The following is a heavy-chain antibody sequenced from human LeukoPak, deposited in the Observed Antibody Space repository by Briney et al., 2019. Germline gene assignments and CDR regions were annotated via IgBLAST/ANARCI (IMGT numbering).Heavy chain of an antibody. J-gene: IGHJ5*02. CDR1: GFTFSSHW. Sequence: GGSLRLSCAASGFTFSSHWMSWVRQAPGKGLEWVSAISGSGGSTYYADSVKGRFTISRDNSKNTLYLQMNSLRAEDTAVYYCATTEDYYGSGSYGGGHNWFDPWGQGTLVTVSS. V-gene: IGHV3-23*01. CDR3: ATTEDYYGSGSYGGGHNWFDP. CDR2: ISGSGGST. D-gene: IGHD3-10*01.